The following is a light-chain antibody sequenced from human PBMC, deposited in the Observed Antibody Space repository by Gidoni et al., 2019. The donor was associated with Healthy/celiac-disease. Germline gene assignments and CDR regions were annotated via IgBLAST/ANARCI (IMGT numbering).Light chain of an antibody. CDR3: GTWDNSLSARV. CDR2: DNN. CDR1: SSNIGNNY. J-gene: IGLJ2*01. V-gene: IGLV1-51*01. Sequence: QSVLTQPPSVSAAPGQKVTISCSGSSSNIGNNYVSWYQQLPGTAPKLLIYDNNKRPSGIPDRFSGSKSGTSATLGITGLQTGDEADYYCGTWDNSLSARVFGGGTK.